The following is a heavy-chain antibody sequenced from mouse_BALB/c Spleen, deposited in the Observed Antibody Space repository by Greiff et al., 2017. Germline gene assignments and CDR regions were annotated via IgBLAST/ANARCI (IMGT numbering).Heavy chain of an antibody. CDR2: INSNGGST. CDR1: GFTFSSYG. D-gene: IGHD2-10*02. V-gene: IGHV5-6-3*01. J-gene: IGHJ1*01. CDR3: AREYGNYWYFDV. Sequence: DVKLVESGGGLVQPGGSLKLSCAASGFTFSSYGMSWVRQTPDKRLELVATINSNGGSTYYPDSVKGRFTISRDNAKNTLYLQMSSLKSEDTAMYYCAREYGNYWYFDVWGAGTTVTVSS.